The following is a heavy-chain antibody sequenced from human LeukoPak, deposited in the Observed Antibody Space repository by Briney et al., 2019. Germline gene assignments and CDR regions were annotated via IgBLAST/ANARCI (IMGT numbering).Heavy chain of an antibody. J-gene: IGHJ4*02. CDR2: IYSGGST. CDR1: GFTVSSNY. CDR3: ARAFWVHYYGSGSYFADY. Sequence: GGSLRLSCAASGFTVSSNYMSWVREAPGKGLEWVSVIYSGGSTYYADSVKGRFPVARDTSTNTLYLQMNSLRAEDTAVYYCARAFWVHYYGSGSYFADYWGQGTLVTVSS. D-gene: IGHD3-10*01. V-gene: IGHV3-66*02.